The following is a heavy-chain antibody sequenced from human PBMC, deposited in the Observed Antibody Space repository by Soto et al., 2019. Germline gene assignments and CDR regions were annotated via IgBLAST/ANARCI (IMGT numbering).Heavy chain of an antibody. CDR2: IDPSDSYT. CDR3: ARHGGTGIAAAGYYSYYGMDV. V-gene: IGHV5-10-1*01. D-gene: IGHD6-13*01. J-gene: IGHJ6*02. CDR1: GYSFTSYW. Sequence: PGESLKISCKGSGYSFTSYWISWVRQMPGKGLEWMGRIDPSDSYTNYSPSFQGHVTISADKSISTAYLQWSSLKASDTAMYYCARHGGTGIAAAGYYSYYGMDVWGQGTTVTVSS.